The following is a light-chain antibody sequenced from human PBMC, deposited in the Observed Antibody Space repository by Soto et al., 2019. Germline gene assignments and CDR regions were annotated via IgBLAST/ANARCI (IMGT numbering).Light chain of an antibody. V-gene: IGKV2-28*01. CDR3: SQSLDSPRT. Sequence: DIVMTQSPLFLPVTPGEPASISCRSSQSLLHSDGYNYLDWFLQKPGQSPQLLIYLGSTRSSGVPERFSGSGSGTDFTLKISSVEAEDVGADYCSQSLDSPRTFGRGTKVDIK. J-gene: IGKJ4*02. CDR2: LGS. CDR1: QSLLHSDGYNY.